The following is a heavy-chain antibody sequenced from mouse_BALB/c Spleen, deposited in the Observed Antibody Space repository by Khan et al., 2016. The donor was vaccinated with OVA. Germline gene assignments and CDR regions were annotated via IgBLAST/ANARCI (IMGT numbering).Heavy chain of an antibody. CDR1: GFAFNSYD. J-gene: IGHJ3*01. CDR2: ISSTGSYT. Sequence: DVMLVESGGGLVKPGGSLKLSCEVSGFAFNSYDMSWVRQTPEKRLEWVATISSTGSYTYYPDSVKGRFTISRDTARNTLYLQMSSLRSEDTALYYCTRPSYYGNPWFTYWGEATLVAVSA. D-gene: IGHD2-10*01. CDR3: TRPSYYGNPWFTY. V-gene: IGHV5-9*02.